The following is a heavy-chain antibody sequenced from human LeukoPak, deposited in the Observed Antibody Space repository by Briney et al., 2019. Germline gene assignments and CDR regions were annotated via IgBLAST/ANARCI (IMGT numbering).Heavy chain of an antibody. Sequence: SVKVSCKASGYSFTSHGISWVRQAPGQGLEWMGRIIPILGIANYAQKFQGRLTITADKSTSTAYMELSSLSSEDTAVYYCARWVYSGSYTEYFDYWGQGTLVTVSS. D-gene: IGHD1-26*01. CDR2: IIPILGIA. V-gene: IGHV1-69*04. CDR3: ARWVYSGSYTEYFDY. J-gene: IGHJ4*02. CDR1: GYSFTSHG.